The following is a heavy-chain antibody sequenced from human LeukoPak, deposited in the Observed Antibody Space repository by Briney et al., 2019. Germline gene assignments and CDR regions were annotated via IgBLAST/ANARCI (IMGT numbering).Heavy chain of an antibody. Sequence: PSETLSLTCAVYSGSFSGYYWSWIRQPPGKGLEWIGEINHSGSTNYNPSLKSRVTISVDTSKNQFSLKLSSVTAADTAVYYCARAGDDFWSGYYHFDYWGQGTLVTVSS. V-gene: IGHV4-34*01. D-gene: IGHD3-3*01. CDR2: INHSGST. CDR3: ARAGDDFWSGYYHFDY. CDR1: SGSFSGYY. J-gene: IGHJ4*02.